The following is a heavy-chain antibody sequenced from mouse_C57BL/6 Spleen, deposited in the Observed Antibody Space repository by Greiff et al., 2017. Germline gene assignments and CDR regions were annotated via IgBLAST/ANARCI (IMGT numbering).Heavy chain of an antibody. Sequence: VQLQQSGPVLVKPGASVKMSCKASGYTFTDYYMNWVKQSHGKSLEWIGVINPYNGGTSYNQKFKGKATLTGDTSSSTAYRELNSLTSEDSAVYYCARVTTVVRARDYWGPGTSVTVSS. D-gene: IGHD1-1*01. CDR2: INPYNGGT. J-gene: IGHJ4*01. CDR1: GYTFTDYY. V-gene: IGHV1-19*01. CDR3: ARVTTVVRARDY.